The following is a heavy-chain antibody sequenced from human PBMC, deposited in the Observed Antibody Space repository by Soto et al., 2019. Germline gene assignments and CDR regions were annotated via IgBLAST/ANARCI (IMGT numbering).Heavy chain of an antibody. CDR2: IWYDGSNK. CDR1: GFTFSSYG. D-gene: IGHD2-15*01. J-gene: IGHJ6*03. CDR3: ARDGACSGGSCYNYYEYMDV. V-gene: IGHV3-33*01. Sequence: QVQLVESGGGVVQPGRSLRLSCAASGFTFSSYGMHWVRQAPGKGLEWVAVIWYDGSNKYYADSVKGRFTISRDNSKNTLYLQMNSLRAEDTAVYYCARDGACSGGSCYNYYEYMDVWGKGTTVTVSS.